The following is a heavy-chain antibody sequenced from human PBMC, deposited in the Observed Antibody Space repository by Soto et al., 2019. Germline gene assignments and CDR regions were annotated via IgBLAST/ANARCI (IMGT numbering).Heavy chain of an antibody. CDR1: GGSISSYY. V-gene: IGHV4-59*08. CDR2: IYYSGST. CDR3: ARSTMVRGVIGYYYYMDV. D-gene: IGHD3-10*01. Sequence: SETLSLTCTVSGGSISSYYWSWIRQPPGKGLEWIWYIYYSGSTNYNPSFKSRVTISVDTSKNHFSLKLSSVTAADTALFYCARSTMVRGVIGYYYYMDVWGKGTTVTVSS. J-gene: IGHJ6*03.